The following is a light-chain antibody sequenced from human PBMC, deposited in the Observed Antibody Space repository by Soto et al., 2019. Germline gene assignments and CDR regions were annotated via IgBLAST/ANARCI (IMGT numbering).Light chain of an antibody. V-gene: IGKV3-15*01. CDR2: GAY. Sequence: IVVTQSPATLSVSPGETVTLSCRVSQSVSSSLAWYQQKPGQAPRLLISGAYTRATGIPARFSGSGSGTEFTLTISGLQYEDFAVYYCQQYYNWPQLTFGGGTRVEIE. CDR3: QQYYNWPQLT. J-gene: IGKJ4*01. CDR1: QSVSSS.